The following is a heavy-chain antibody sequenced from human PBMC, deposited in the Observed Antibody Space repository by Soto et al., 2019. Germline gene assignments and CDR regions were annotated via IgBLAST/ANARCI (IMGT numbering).Heavy chain of an antibody. CDR1: GFSLSTSGVG. J-gene: IGHJ4*02. Sequence: QITLKESGPTLVKPTQTLTLTCTFSGFSLSTSGVGVGWIRQPPGKALEWLALIYCDDDNRHSPSLKSRLTXTXDXXKHPVVLTITNIDPVDTATYYCPHSHDYGDYYFDYWGQGTLVTVSS. CDR3: PHSHDYGDYYFDY. V-gene: IGHV2-5*02. D-gene: IGHD4-17*01. CDR2: IYCDDDN.